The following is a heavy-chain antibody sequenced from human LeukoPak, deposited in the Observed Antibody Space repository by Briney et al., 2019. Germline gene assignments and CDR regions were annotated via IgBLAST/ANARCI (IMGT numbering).Heavy chain of an antibody. Sequence: SETLSLTCTVSGYSISSGYYWGWIRQPPGKGLEWIGRIYTSGSTNYNPSLKSRVTISVDTSKNQFSLKLSSVTAADTAVYYCARPFNFDSTRFDPWGQGTLVTVSS. D-gene: IGHD3-9*01. CDR3: ARPFNFDSTRFDP. V-gene: IGHV4-38-2*02. CDR2: IYTSGST. CDR1: GYSISSGYY. J-gene: IGHJ5*02.